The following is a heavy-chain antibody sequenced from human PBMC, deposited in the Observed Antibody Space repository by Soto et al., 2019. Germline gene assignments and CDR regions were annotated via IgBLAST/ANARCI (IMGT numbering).Heavy chain of an antibody. CDR2: ISYDGSNK. V-gene: IGHV3-30*18. D-gene: IGHD3-16*01. Sequence: SLSPSRAAPGSTSPNHRTHWVRQAPGKGLEWVAVISYDGSNKYYADSVQRRFTLSRDNSKNMLYLQMDSLRAEDTAVYYCAKDGGIYGDYYYYAMDLWGQGTTVTVSS. CDR3: AKDGGIYGDYYYYAMDL. J-gene: IGHJ6*02. CDR1: GSTSPNHR.